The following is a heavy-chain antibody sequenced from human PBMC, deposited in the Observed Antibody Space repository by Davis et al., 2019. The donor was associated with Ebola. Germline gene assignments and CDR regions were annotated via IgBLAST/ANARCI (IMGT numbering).Heavy chain of an antibody. V-gene: IGHV3-48*03. CDR2: ISSSGSTI. Sequence: PGGSLRLSCAASGFTFSSYEMNWVRQAPGKGLEWVSYISSSGSTIYYADSVKGRFTISRDNDKNSLYLQMNSLRAEDTAVYYCTTEANTAEEYYYYGMDVWGQGTTVTVSS. CDR1: GFTFSSYE. D-gene: IGHD4-17*01. J-gene: IGHJ6*02. CDR3: TTEANTAEEYYYYGMDV.